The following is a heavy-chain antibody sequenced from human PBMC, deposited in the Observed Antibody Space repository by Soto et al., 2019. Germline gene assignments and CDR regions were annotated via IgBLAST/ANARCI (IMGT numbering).Heavy chain of an antibody. J-gene: IGHJ4*02. CDR2: ISWNSGST. D-gene: IGHD1-1*01. CDR1: GFIFDDFA. CDR3: ARDTDSDAWNDPFDS. Sequence: DVQLVESGGGLVQPGRSLRLSCEASGFIFDDFAMHWVRHAPGKGLEWVLGISWNSGSTDYAASVKGRFIISRDNARNSLYLQMNSLRPEDTALYYCARDTDSDAWNDPFDSWSQGALVIVS. V-gene: IGHV3-9*01.